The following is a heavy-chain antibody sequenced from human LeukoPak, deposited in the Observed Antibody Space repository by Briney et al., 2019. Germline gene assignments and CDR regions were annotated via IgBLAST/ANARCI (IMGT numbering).Heavy chain of an antibody. J-gene: IGHJ4*02. CDR1: GFXFSXXX. D-gene: IGHD6-6*01. CDR3: AKDAGDYSSYNDY. Sequence: GGSLRLSCAASGFXFSXXXXXWXXXXXXXXXXXXXXISGSGGSTYYADSVKGRFTISRDNSKNTLYLQMNSLRAEDTAVYYCAKDAGDYSSYNDYWGQGTLVTVSS. V-gene: IGHV3-23*01. CDR2: ISGSGGST.